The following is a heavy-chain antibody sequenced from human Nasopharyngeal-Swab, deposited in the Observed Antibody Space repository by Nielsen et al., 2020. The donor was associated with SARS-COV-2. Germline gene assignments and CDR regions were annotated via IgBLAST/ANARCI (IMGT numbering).Heavy chain of an antibody. Sequence: GESLKIPCAASGFTFSSYAMSWVRQAPGKGLEWVSSISGSGGSTYYADSVKGRFTISRDNSKNTLYLQMNSLRAEDTAVYYCAKNCSGGSCLTPWGQGTLVTVSS. D-gene: IGHD2-15*01. CDR3: AKNCSGGSCLTP. V-gene: IGHV3-23*01. CDR2: ISGSGGST. J-gene: IGHJ5*02. CDR1: GFTFSSYA.